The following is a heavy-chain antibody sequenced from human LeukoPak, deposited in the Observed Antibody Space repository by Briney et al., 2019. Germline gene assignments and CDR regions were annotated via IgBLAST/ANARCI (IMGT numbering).Heavy chain of an antibody. Sequence: SETLSLTCTVSGGSISSGDYCWSWIRQPPGKGLEWIAYMYYSGSTYYNPSLKSLVTMSADTSKNQLSLKLSSVTAADSAVYYCARPYYYDSRIDPWGQGILVTVSS. CDR1: GGSISSGDYC. J-gene: IGHJ5*02. V-gene: IGHV4-30-4*01. D-gene: IGHD3-22*01. CDR3: ARPYYYDSRIDP. CDR2: MYYSGST.